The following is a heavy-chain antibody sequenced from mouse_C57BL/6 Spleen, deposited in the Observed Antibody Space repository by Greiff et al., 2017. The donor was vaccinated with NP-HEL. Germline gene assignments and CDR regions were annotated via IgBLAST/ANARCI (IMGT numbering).Heavy chain of an antibody. V-gene: IGHV1-62-2*01. Sequence: QVHVKQSGAELVKPGASVKLSCKASGYTFTEYTIHWVKQRSGQGLEWIGWFYPGSGSIKYNEKFKYKATLTADKSSSTVYMELSRLTSEDSAVYFCARHEGGYDYDAAWFAYWGQGTLVTVSA. CDR2: FYPGSGSI. J-gene: IGHJ3*01. CDR1: GYTFTEYT. D-gene: IGHD2-4*01. CDR3: ARHEGGYDYDAAWFAY.